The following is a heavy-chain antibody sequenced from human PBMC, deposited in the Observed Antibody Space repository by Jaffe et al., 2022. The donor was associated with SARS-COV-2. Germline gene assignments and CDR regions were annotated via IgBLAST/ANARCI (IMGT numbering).Heavy chain of an antibody. CDR1: GFTFEDYG. D-gene: IGHD3-22*01. J-gene: IGHJ4*02. CDR2: INWNGLSR. CDR3: ARGWNYDSSGPLDS. V-gene: IGHV3-20*04. Sequence: EVQLVESGGGVVRPGESLRLSCAVSGFTFEDYGMRWVRQAPGKGLEWVSGINWNGLSRGYADSVKGRFIISRDNAKNSLHLQMNSLRGEDTAFYYCARGWNYDSSGPLDSWGQGTLVTVSS.